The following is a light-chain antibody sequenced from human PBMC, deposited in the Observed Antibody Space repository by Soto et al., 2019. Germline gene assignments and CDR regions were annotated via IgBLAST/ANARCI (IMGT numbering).Light chain of an antibody. CDR2: DTS. Sequence: DIRMTQSPSSLSASVGDRITITCQASQDINNFLNWYQQKPGKAPRLLIYDTSNVEGGAPPRFSGTGSGTDFTFTISSLQPEDIATYYYEQYENLPPTFGGGTKVEIK. CDR1: QDINNF. J-gene: IGKJ4*01. V-gene: IGKV1-33*01. CDR3: EQYENLPPT.